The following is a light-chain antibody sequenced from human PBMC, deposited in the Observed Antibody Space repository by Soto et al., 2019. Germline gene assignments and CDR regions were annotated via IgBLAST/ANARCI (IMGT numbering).Light chain of an antibody. J-gene: IGLJ1*01. Sequence: QSALTQPASVSGSPGQSITISCTGSSRDVGNKDYVSWFQQHPGKAPKLIIYDVIKRPSGVANRFSASKSGNTASLTISGLQAEDEADYYCSSYITSTTLYVFGTGTKVTVL. CDR1: SRDVGNKDY. CDR3: SSYITSTTLYV. V-gene: IGLV2-14*01. CDR2: DVI.